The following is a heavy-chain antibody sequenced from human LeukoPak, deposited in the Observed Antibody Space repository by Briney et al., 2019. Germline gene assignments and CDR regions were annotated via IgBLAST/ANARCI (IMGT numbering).Heavy chain of an antibody. CDR2: IKQDGSEI. Sequence: GGSLRLSCAASGLIFSTYWMTRVRQAPGKGLEWVANIKQDGSEIYYVDSVKGRFTISRDNAKNSLYLQMNSLRAEDTALYYCARSYSINWYFDFWGQGTLVTVSS. CDR3: ARSYSINWYFDF. D-gene: IGHD6-13*01. V-gene: IGHV3-7*03. J-gene: IGHJ4*02. CDR1: GLIFSTYW.